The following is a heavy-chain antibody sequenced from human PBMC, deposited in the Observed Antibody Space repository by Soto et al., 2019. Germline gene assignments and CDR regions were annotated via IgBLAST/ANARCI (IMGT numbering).Heavy chain of an antibody. CDR1: GGSISSGDYY. CDR2: IYYSGST. D-gene: IGHD3-22*01. J-gene: IGHJ4*02. V-gene: IGHV4-30-4*01. CDR3: ARVSGRYDSSGYHFDY. Sequence: SETLSLTCTVSGGSISSGDYYWSWVRQPPGKGLEWIGYIYYSGSTYYNPSLKSRVTISVDTPKNQFALKLSSVTAADTAVYYCARVSGRYDSSGYHFDYWGQGTLVTV.